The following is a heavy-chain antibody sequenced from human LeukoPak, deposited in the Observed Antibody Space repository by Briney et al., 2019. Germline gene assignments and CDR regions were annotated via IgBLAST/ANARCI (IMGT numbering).Heavy chain of an antibody. J-gene: IGHJ4*02. CDR3: ARVLTGTTYDY. V-gene: IGHV3-21*01. CDR1: GFTFSNAW. D-gene: IGHD1-7*01. CDR2: ISSSSSYI. Sequence: GGSLRLSCAASGFTFSNAWMSWVRQAPGKGLEWVSSISSSSSYIYYADSVKGRFTISRDNAKNSLYLQMNSLRAEDTAVYYCARVLTGTTYDYWGQGTLVTVSS.